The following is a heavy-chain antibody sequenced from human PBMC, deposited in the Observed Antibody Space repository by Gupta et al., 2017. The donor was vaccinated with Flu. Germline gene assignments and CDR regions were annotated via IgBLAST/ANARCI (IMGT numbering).Heavy chain of an antibody. Sequence: SYGMHWVRQAPGKGLEWVAVIWYDGSNKYYADSVKGRFTISRDNSKNTLYLQMNSLRAEDTAVYYCARDKEDDYGERFDYWGQGTLVTVSS. CDR2: IWYDGSNK. CDR1: SYG. V-gene: IGHV3-33*01. D-gene: IGHD4-17*01. CDR3: ARDKEDDYGERFDY. J-gene: IGHJ4*02.